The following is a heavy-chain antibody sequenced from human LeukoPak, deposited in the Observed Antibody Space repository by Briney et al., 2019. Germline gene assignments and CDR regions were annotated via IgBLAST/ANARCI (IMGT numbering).Heavy chain of an antibody. D-gene: IGHD3/OR15-3a*01. CDR1: GGSISSYY. CDR3: ARRGLVAGIYDLVYGFDI. CDR2: IYHSGST. Sequence: SETLSLTCTVSGGSISSYYWSWIRQPPGKRLEWIGYIYHSGSTNYNPSLKSRVTISVDTCKNQFSLKLNSVTAADTAVYYCARRGLVAGIYDLVYGFDIWGQGTMVTVSS. V-gene: IGHV4-59*01. J-gene: IGHJ3*02.